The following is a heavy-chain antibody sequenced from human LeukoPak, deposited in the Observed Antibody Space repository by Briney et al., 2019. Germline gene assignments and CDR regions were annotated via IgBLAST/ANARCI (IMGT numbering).Heavy chain of an antibody. CDR2: ISGSGGST. CDR1: EFTFDGYT. CDR3: AKDLIVVVVAAEVYFDY. Sequence: GGSLRLSCAASEFTFDGYTMNWVRQAPGKGLEWVSAISGSGGSTYYADSVKGRFTISRDNSKNTLYLQMNSLRAEDTAVYYCAKDLIVVVVAAEVYFDYWGQGTLVTVSS. D-gene: IGHD2-15*01. J-gene: IGHJ4*02. V-gene: IGHV3-23*01.